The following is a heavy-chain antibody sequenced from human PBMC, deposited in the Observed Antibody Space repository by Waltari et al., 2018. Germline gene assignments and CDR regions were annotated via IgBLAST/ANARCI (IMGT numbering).Heavy chain of an antibody. CDR3: ATQSVLLWFRELLLANYYYMDV. D-gene: IGHD3-10*01. CDR2: IIPILGIA. CDR1: GGTFSSYA. J-gene: IGHJ6*03. Sequence: QVQLVQSGAEVKKPGSSVKVSCKASGGTFSSYAISWVRQAPGQGLEWMGGIIPILGIANYAQKFQGRVTITADESTSTAYMELSSLRSEDTAVYYCATQSVLLWFRELLLANYYYMDVWGKGTTVTVSS. V-gene: IGHV1-69*04.